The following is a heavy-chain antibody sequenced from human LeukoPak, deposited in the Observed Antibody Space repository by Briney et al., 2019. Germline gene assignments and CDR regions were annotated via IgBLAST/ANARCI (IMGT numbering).Heavy chain of an antibody. J-gene: IGHJ5*02. V-gene: IGHV4-39*01. CDR2: IYYSGST. CDR1: GGSISSSSYY. CDR3: ARLRGYCSSTSCPNWFDP. D-gene: IGHD2-2*01. Sequence: SETLSLTCTVSGGSISSSSYYWGWIRQPPGKGLEWIGSIYYSGSTYYNPSLKSRVTISVDTSKNQFSLKLSSVTAADTAVYYCARLRGYCSSTSCPNWFDP.